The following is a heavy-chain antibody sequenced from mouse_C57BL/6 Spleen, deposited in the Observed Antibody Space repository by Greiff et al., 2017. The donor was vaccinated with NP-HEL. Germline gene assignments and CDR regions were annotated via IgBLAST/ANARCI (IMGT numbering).Heavy chain of an antibody. Sequence: VQLQQSGPELVKPGASVKISCKASGYAFSSSWMNWVKQRPGKGLEWIGRIYPGDGDTKYNGKFKGKATLTADKSSSTAYMQLSSLTSEDSAVYFCARDTTVPSYAMDYWGQGTSVTVSS. J-gene: IGHJ4*01. CDR1: GYAFSSSW. V-gene: IGHV1-82*01. CDR2: IYPGDGDT. CDR3: ARDTTVPSYAMDY. D-gene: IGHD1-1*01.